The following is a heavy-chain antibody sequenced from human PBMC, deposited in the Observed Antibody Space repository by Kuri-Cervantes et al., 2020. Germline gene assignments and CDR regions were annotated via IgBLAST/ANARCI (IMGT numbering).Heavy chain of an antibody. V-gene: IGHV4-34*01. J-gene: IGHJ4*02. CDR2: INHSGST. D-gene: IGHD4-17*01. Sequence: SETLSLTCAVYGGSFSGYYWSWIRQPPGKGPEWIGEINHSGSTNYNPSLKSRVTISVDTSKNQFSLKLSSVTAADTAVYYCASTHYGDYGLDYWGQGTLVTVSS. CDR1: GGSFSGYY. CDR3: ASTHYGDYGLDY.